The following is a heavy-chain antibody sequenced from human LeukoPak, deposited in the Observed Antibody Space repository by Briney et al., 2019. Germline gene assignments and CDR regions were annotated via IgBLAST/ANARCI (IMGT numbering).Heavy chain of an antibody. V-gene: IGHV3-74*01. Sequence: GGSLRLSCAASGFTFSSYWMHWVRQAPGKGLVWVSRINSAGSSTNYADSVKGRFTISRDNAKNTLYLQMNSLRAEDTAVYYCTRMGGDFWSGYSIGEVDYWGRGTLVTVSS. CDR3: TRMGGDFWSGYSIGEVDY. J-gene: IGHJ4*02. CDR2: INSAGSST. D-gene: IGHD3-3*01. CDR1: GFTFSSYW.